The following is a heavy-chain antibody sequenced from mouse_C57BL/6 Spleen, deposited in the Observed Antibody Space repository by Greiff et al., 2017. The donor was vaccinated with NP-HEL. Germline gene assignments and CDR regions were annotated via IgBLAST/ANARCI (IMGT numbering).Heavy chain of an antibody. Sequence: EVKLVESGAELVKPGASVKLSCTASGFNIKDYYMHWVKQRTEQGLEWIGRIDPEDGETKYAPKFQGKATITADTSSNTAYLQLSSLTSEDTAVYYIARPTTVVAGTPWFADWGQGTLVTVSA. CDR2: IDPEDGET. V-gene: IGHV14-2*01. CDR1: GFNIKDYY. D-gene: IGHD1-1*01. CDR3: ARPTTVVAGTPWFAD. J-gene: IGHJ3*01.